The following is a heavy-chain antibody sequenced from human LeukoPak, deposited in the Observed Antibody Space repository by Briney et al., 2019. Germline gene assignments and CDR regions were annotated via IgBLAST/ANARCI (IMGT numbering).Heavy chain of an antibody. CDR3: AKDPYYYDGSGYYYEYFHH. Sequence: SGGSLRLSCAASGFTFSSFAMSWVRQAPGKGLEWVSSVTDSGGRTFYADSVRGRFTIFRDNSNNTLYLQVNSLRVEDTAVYYCAKDPYYYDGSGYYYEYFHHWGQGTLVVVSS. J-gene: IGHJ1*01. CDR2: VTDSGGRT. CDR1: GFTFSSFA. D-gene: IGHD3-22*01. V-gene: IGHV3-23*01.